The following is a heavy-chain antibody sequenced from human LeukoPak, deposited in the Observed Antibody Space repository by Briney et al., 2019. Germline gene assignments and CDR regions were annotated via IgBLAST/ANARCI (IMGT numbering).Heavy chain of an antibody. Sequence: GGSLRLSCAASGFTFSSYGMHWVRQAPGKGLEWVAVISYDGSNKYYADSVKGRFTISRDNSKNTLYLQMNSLRAEDTAVYHCAKDKRFPGIAAAGTLDYWGQGTLVTVSS. J-gene: IGHJ4*02. CDR3: AKDKRFPGIAAAGTLDY. V-gene: IGHV3-30*18. CDR1: GFTFSSYG. D-gene: IGHD6-13*01. CDR2: ISYDGSNK.